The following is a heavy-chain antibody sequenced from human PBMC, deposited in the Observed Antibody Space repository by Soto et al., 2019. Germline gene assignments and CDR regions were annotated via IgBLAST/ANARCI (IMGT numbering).Heavy chain of an antibody. CDR3: ASGVVSYGIDL. Sequence: ASVKVSCKASGFTFTSSAVQCVRQARGQRLEWIGWIVVGSGNTNYAQKFQERVTITRDMSTSTAYMELSSLRSEVTSVYYCASGVVSYGIDLWGQGTTVTVSS. V-gene: IGHV1-58*01. D-gene: IGHD2-2*01. J-gene: IGHJ6*02. CDR1: GFTFTSSA. CDR2: IVVGSGNT.